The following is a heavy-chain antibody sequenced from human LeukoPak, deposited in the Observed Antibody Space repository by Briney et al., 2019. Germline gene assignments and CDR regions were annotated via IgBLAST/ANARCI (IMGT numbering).Heavy chain of an antibody. D-gene: IGHD4-23*01. CDR1: GFTFSSYS. V-gene: IGHV3-21*01. J-gene: IGHJ3*02. CDR3: ARAVADAFDI. Sequence: GGSLRLSCAASGFTFSSYSMNWVRQAPGKGLEWVSSISSSGSYIYYADSVKGRFTISRDNAKNTLYLQMNSLRAEDTAVYYCARAVADAFDIWGQGTMVTVSS. CDR2: ISSSGSYI.